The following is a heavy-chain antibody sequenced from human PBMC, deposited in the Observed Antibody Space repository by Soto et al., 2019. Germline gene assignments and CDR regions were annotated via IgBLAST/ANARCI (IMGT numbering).Heavy chain of an antibody. CDR2: IFYSGST. CDR1: GGSTSMYY. J-gene: IGHJ6*03. CDR3: ARLMHTTEYYYYYMDI. Sequence: QVQLQESGPGLVKPSETLSLTCTVSGGSTSMYYWSWIRQPPGKGLEWIGNIFYSGSTNYNPSLKSRVTISLDTPMNQVSLKLISVTAADTAVYYCARLMHTTEYYYYYMDIWGKGTTVAVSS. V-gene: IGHV4-59*01. D-gene: IGHD2-8*01.